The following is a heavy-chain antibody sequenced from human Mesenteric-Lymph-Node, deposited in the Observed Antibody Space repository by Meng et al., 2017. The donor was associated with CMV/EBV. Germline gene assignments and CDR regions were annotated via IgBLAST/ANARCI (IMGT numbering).Heavy chain of an antibody. CDR3: ARSKRYCSSTSCYGVYDY. Sequence: SLSGRTHGSWGRQPPGEGLEWIGKIYHSGSTNYNPSLKSRVTISVDKSKNQFALKLSSVTAADTAVYYCARSKRYCSSTSCYGVYDYWGQGTLVTVSS. CDR1: SLSGRTH. J-gene: IGHJ4*02. CDR2: IYHSGST. D-gene: IGHD2-2*01. V-gene: IGHV4-4*02.